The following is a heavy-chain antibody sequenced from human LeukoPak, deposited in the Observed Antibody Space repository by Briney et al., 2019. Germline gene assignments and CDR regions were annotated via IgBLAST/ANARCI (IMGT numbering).Heavy chain of an antibody. J-gene: IGHJ6*02. V-gene: IGHV4-34*01. D-gene: IGHD3-9*01. CDR1: GGSFSGYY. CDR3: ASSLPAYDILTGYYYYYGMDV. CDR2: INHRGST. Sequence: SEALSLPFAVYGGSFSGYYWSWVRPPPGKGLEWSGEINHRGSTNYNPSLKSRVTISVDTSKNQFSLKLSSVPAADTAVYYRASSLPAYDILTGYYYYYGMDVWGQGTTVTVSS.